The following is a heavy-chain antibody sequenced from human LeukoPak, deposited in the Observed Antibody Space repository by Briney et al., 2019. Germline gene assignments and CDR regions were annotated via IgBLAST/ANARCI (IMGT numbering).Heavy chain of an antibody. V-gene: IGHV4-59*01. J-gene: IGHJ6*03. Sequence: SETLSLTCTVSGGSFSSYYWTWIRQPPGKGLEWIGYIDHSGSTNYNPSLNGRVSISRDTSKNLFSLRLRSVTAADTAVYFCARGRVSSSTYYSTYYYYFYMDVWGKGTTVTVSS. CDR2: IDHSGST. D-gene: IGHD3-22*01. CDR1: GGSFSSYY. CDR3: ARGRVSSSTYYSTYYYYFYMDV.